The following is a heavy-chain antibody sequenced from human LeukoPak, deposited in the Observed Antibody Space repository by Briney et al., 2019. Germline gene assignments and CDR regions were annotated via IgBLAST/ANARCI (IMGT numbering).Heavy chain of an antibody. CDR2: IKEDGSEK. Sequence: PGGSLRLSCAASGFTFSSYWMSWVRQAPGRGLEWVANIKEDGSEKYYVDSVKGRFTISRDNAKNSLYLQMNSLRVEDTAVYYCAKQLRRDFDYWGQGTLVTVSS. V-gene: IGHV3-7*01. CDR3: AKQLRRDFDY. J-gene: IGHJ4*02. CDR1: GFTFSSYW. D-gene: IGHD5-24*01.